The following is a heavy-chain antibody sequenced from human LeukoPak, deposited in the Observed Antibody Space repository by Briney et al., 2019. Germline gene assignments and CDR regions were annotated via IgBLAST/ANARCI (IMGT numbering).Heavy chain of an antibody. V-gene: IGHV5-51*01. CDR1: GSNFVDYW. J-gene: IGHJ3*02. D-gene: IGHD6-6*01. CDR2: IFPGDSET. CDR3: TATWVYSSSSGFDAFDI. Sequence: GESLKISCKDSGSNFVDYWIGWVRQVPGRGLEWMAVIFPGDSETTYSPSFQGQVSISVDTSTNTAYLEWSSLKASDTAMYYCTATWVYSSSSGFDAFDIWGQGTMVTVSS.